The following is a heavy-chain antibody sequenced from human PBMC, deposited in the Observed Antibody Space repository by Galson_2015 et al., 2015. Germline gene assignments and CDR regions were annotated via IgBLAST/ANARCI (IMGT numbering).Heavy chain of an antibody. CDR2: IYWDDDK. J-gene: IGHJ3*02. CDR1: GFSLSTSGVG. D-gene: IGHD3-10*01. V-gene: IGHV2-5*02. CDR3: ARQGVSDAFDI. Sequence: PALVKPTQTLTLTCTFSGFSLSTSGVGLGWTRQPPGKALGWLALIYWDDDKRYSPSLKSRLTITKDTSKNQVVLTMTNMDPVDTATYFCARQGVSDAFDIWGQGTMVTVSS.